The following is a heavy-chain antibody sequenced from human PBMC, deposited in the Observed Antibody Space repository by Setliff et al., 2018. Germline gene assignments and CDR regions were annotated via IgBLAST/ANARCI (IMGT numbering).Heavy chain of an antibody. Sequence: KTSETLSLTCAVSGSSIISDYYWVWIRQPPGKGLEWIGSIYYSGNTYYNASLKGRVTISGDTSKNQFSLKLTAVTAADTAIYYCARHRAVAGAYYFDFWGQGTLGTVSS. CDR3: ARHRAVAGAYYFDF. CDR2: IYYSGNT. CDR1: GSSIISDYY. J-gene: IGHJ4*02. D-gene: IGHD6-19*01. V-gene: IGHV4-38-2*01.